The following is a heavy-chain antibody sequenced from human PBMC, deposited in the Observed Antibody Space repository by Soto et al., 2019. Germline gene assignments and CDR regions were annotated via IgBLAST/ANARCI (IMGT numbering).Heavy chain of an antibody. J-gene: IGHJ4*02. CDR3: AANGGGYIYGLARH. Sequence: ASVKVSCKTSGFTFSSSPVHWVRQPRGHRLQWIGWINVAGANATSARMLQERATISRASSTSPPYWGRSGRGPEDTAVYYCAANGGGYIYGLARHWGPGTLVTVSS. CDR1: GFTFSSSP. V-gene: IGHV1-58*01. D-gene: IGHD1-26*01. CDR2: INVAGANA.